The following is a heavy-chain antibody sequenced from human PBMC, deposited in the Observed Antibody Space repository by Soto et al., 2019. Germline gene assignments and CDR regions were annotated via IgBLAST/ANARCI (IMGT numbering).Heavy chain of an antibody. V-gene: IGHV3-30*03. J-gene: IGHJ6*02. CDR1: GFTFSSYC. Sequence: GGSLILSCAASGFTFSSYCMHWVRQAPGKGLEWVAVISYDGSNKYYADSVKGRFTISRDNSKNTLYLQMNSLRAEDTAVYYYGDSGSHGSVFYYYYGMDVWGQGTTVTVSS. D-gene: IGHD1-26*01. CDR3: GDSGSHGSVFYYYYGMDV. CDR2: ISYDGSNK.